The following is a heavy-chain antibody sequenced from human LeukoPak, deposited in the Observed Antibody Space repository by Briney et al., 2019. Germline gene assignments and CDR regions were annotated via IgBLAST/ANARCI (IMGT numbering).Heavy chain of an antibody. J-gene: IGHJ4*02. V-gene: IGHV1-18*01. Sequence: AAVKFSCKASGYTLTSYGISWVRQASGQGMEWMGWISAYKVNTIYAQKLQGRVTMTTDTSTSTAYMELRSLRSDDTTVYSCASSAGYCSGGSCYLEGSNFDYWGQGTLVTVSS. CDR2: ISAYKVNT. CDR3: ASSAGYCSGGSCYLEGSNFDY. D-gene: IGHD2-15*01. CDR1: GYTLTSYG.